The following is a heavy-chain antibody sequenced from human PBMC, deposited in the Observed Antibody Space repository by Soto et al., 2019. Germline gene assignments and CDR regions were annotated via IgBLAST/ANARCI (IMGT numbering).Heavy chain of an antibody. CDR2: ISGSGGST. CDR1: GFTFSSYA. CDR3: AKGSNVPAAMSYYYYYGMDV. J-gene: IGHJ6*02. V-gene: IGHV3-23*01. Sequence: GGSLRLSCAASGFTFSSYAMSWVRQAPGKGLEWVSAISGSGGSTYYADSVKGRFTISRDNSKNTLYLQMNSLRAEDTAVYYCAKGSNVPAAMSYYYYYGMDVWGQGTTVTVSS. D-gene: IGHD2-2*01.